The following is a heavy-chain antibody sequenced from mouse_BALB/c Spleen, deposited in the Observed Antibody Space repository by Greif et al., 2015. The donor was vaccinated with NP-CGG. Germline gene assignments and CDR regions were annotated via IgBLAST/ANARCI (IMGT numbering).Heavy chain of an antibody. J-gene: IGHJ2*01. CDR2: INPGSGGT. CDR3: ARERYGNSHFDY. Sequence: QVQLQQSGAELVRPGTSVKVSCKASGYAFTNYLIEWVKQRPGQGLEWIGVINPGSGGTNYNEKFKGKATLTADKSSSTAYMQLSSLTSDDSAVYFCARERYGNSHFDYWGQGTTLTVSS. D-gene: IGHD2-10*02. V-gene: IGHV1-54*01. CDR1: GYAFTNYL.